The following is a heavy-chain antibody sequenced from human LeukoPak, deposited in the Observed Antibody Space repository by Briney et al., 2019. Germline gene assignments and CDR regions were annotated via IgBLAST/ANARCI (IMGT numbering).Heavy chain of an antibody. Sequence: ASVKVSCKASGYTFTSYGISWVRQAPGQGLEWMGWISAYNGNTNYAQKLQGRVTMTTDTSTSTAYMELRSLRSDDTAVYYCARSRDSSGYYSSLDAFDIWGQGTMVTVSS. D-gene: IGHD3-22*01. CDR2: ISAYNGNT. CDR1: GYTFTSYG. CDR3: ARSRDSSGYYSSLDAFDI. V-gene: IGHV1-18*01. J-gene: IGHJ3*02.